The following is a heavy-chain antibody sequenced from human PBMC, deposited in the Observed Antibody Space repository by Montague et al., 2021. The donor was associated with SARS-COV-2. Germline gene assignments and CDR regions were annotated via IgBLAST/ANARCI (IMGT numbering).Heavy chain of an antibody. CDR1: VSSNSSAD. V-gene: IGHV4-59*01. Sequence: SETLSLTCSSLVSSNSSADRRCTRLPSSHGINSYALFYFNGSNTYSPSFKSRVTISIDTPKNQFSLKLSSVTAADTAVYYCARSLDPSGTYYLPYWGQGTLVTVSS. CDR2: FYFNGSN. D-gene: IGHD3-10*01. J-gene: IGHJ4*02. CDR3: ARSLDPSGTYYLPY.